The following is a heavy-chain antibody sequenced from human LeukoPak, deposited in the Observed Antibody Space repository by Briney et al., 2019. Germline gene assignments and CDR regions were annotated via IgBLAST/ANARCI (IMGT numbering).Heavy chain of an antibody. CDR1: GGSISSSSYY. CDR3: AREHYGFFYDSSGYYPED. J-gene: IGHJ4*02. D-gene: IGHD3-22*01. V-gene: IGHV4-39*07. Sequence: SETLSLTCTVSGGSISSSSYYWGWIRQPPGKGLEWIGSIYYSGSTYYNPSLKSRVTISVDTSKNQFSLKLSSVTAADTAVYYCAREHYGFFYDSSGYYPEDWGQGTLVTVSS. CDR2: IYYSGST.